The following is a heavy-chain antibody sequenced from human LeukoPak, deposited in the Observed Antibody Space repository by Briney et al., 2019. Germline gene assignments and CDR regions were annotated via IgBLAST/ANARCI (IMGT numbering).Heavy chain of an antibody. CDR3: ARVGEGY. J-gene: IGHJ4*02. CDR1: GYTFTIYA. CDR2: LNAVNGNT. V-gene: IGHV1-3*01. Sequence: AAVNVSCKSSGYTFTIYAMHCVRQAPGQRLEWMGGLNAVNGNTKYSQNFQGRVTITRDTSASTAYMELSSLRSEDTAVYYCARVGEGYWGQGTLVTVSS. D-gene: IGHD3-16*01.